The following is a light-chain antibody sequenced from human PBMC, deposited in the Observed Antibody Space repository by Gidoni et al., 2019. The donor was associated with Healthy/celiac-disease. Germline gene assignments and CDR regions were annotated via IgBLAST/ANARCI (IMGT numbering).Light chain of an antibody. CDR1: QSVSSN. V-gene: IGKV3-15*01. CDR2: GAS. J-gene: IGKJ4*01. Sequence: EIVMTQSPATLSVSPGERATLSCRASQSVSSNLAWYQQKPGQAPRLLIYGASTRATGIPARCSGSGSGTEFTLTISSLQSEDFAVYYCQQYNNWPSFTFGGGTKVEIK. CDR3: QQYNNWPSFT.